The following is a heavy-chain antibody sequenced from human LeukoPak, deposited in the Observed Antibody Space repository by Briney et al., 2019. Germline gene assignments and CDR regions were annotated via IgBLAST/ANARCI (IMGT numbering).Heavy chain of an antibody. Sequence: QSGGSLRLSCAASGFTFSSYWMSWVRQAPGKGLEWVANIKQDGSEKYYVDSVKGRFTISRDNAKNSLYLQMNSLRAEDTAVYYCASQAVAGGWAAFDIWGQGTMVTVSS. CDR2: IKQDGSEK. V-gene: IGHV3-7*01. D-gene: IGHD6-19*01. CDR3: ASQAVAGGWAAFDI. CDR1: GFTFSSYW. J-gene: IGHJ3*02.